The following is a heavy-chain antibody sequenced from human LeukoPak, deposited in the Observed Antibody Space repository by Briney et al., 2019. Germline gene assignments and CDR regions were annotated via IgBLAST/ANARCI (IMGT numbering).Heavy chain of an antibody. V-gene: IGHV3-7*03. D-gene: IGHD6-19*01. CDR3: AREAYSSGVDY. CDR2: VKQDVNVK. CDR1: GFTFSNYW. J-gene: IGHJ4*02. Sequence: GGSLRLSCAASGFTFSNYWMNWVRQAPGKGLEWVASVKQDVNVKYYADSAKGRFTISRDNAKNSLYLQMNSLRAEDTAVYYCAREAYSSGVDYWGQGTLVTVSS.